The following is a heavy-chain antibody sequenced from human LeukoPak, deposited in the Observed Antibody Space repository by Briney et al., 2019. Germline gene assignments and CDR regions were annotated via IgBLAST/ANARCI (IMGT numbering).Heavy chain of an antibody. CDR1: GGSISSDGYS. CDR2: IYHSGST. J-gene: IGHJ4*02. V-gene: IGHV4-30-2*01. D-gene: IGHD6-13*01. CDR3: ARGTGEQQLVGTPFDY. Sequence: TTSETLSLTCTVSGGSISSDGYSWNWIRQPPGKGLEWIGYIYHSGSTYYNPSLKSRVTISVDRSKNQFSLKLSSVTAADTAVYYCARGTGEQQLVGTPFDYWGQGTLVTVSS.